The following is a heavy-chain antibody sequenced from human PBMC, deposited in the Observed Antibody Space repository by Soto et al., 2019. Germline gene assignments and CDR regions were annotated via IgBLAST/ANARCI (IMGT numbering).Heavy chain of an antibody. CDR2: INAGNGNT. CDR1: GYTFTSYA. J-gene: IGHJ5*02. D-gene: IGHD6-13*01. CDR3: ARDRDSSSWWENWFDP. Sequence: QVQLVQSGAEVKKPGASVKVSCKASGYTFTSYAMHWVRQAPGQRLEWMGWINAGNGNTKYSQKFQGRVTITRDTSASKAYMVLSRLGSEDTAVYYCARDRDSSSWWENWFDPWGQGTLVTVSS. V-gene: IGHV1-3*01.